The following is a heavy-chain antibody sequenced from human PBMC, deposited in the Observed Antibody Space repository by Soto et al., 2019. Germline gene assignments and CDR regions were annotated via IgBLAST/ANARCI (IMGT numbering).Heavy chain of an antibody. CDR2: INAGTGNT. V-gene: IGHV1-3*01. J-gene: IGHJ4*02. D-gene: IGHD3-22*01. CDR1: GYTFTKYT. CDR3: ARDQVWDDSSGYYQKYFDY. Sequence: QVQLVQSGAEVKKPGASVKVSCKASGYTFTKYTMHWVRQAPGQRLEWMGWINAGTGNTKYSQKFQGRVTITRDTSASTAYMELSSLRSEDTAVYYCARDQVWDDSSGYYQKYFDYWGQGTLVTFSS.